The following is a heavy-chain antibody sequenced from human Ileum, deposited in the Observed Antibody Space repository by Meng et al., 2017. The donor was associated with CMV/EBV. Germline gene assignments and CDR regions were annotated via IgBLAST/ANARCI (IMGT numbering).Heavy chain of an antibody. CDR1: GDSINNYF. CDR2: TDDRGTT. J-gene: IGHJ4*02. CDR3: ARDRAARPEY. Sequence: QAHLQDSRPGPVMPSDTLSRTVSASGDSINNYFWSWIPRPAGQGLQWIGRTDDRGTTKYHPSFRNRVTMSVDTSNNQFSLRVSSVTAADTAVYYCARDRAARPEYWGRGLLVTVSS. D-gene: IGHD6-6*01. V-gene: IGHV4-4*07.